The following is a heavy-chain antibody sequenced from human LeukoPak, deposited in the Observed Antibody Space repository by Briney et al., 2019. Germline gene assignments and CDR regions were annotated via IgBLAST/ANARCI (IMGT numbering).Heavy chain of an antibody. CDR2: ISGSGGST. CDR1: GFTFSSYA. D-gene: IGHD2-21*01. J-gene: IGHJ4*02. V-gene: IGHV3-23*01. Sequence: PGGSLRLSCAASGFTFSSYAMTWVRQAPGKGLEWVSAISGSGGSTYYADSVKGRFTISRDNSKNTLYLQMNSLRAEDTAIYYCAKKSYSLLDYWGQGTLVTVPS. CDR3: AKKSYSLLDY.